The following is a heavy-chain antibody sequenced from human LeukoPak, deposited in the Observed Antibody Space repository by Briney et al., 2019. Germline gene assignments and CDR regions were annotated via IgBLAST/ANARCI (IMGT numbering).Heavy chain of an antibody. CDR3: ARRAVVPAAKSVFDY. D-gene: IGHD2-2*01. V-gene: IGHV3-30*04. Sequence: PGGSLRLSCAASGFTFSSYAMHWVRQAPGKGLEWVAVISYDGSNKYYADSVKGRFTISRDNSKNTLYLQMNSLRAEDTAVYYCARRAVVPAAKSVFDYWGQGTLVTVSS. CDR2: ISYDGSNK. CDR1: GFTFSSYA. J-gene: IGHJ4*02.